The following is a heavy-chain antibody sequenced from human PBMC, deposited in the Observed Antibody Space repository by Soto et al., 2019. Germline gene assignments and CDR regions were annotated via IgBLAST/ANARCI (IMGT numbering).Heavy chain of an antibody. J-gene: IGHJ3*02. CDR2: ISTYNGKT. Sequence: QLQLVQSGGEVKTPGPSVKFSCTTFGYTFTSHGFSWGRQAPGQGLEWMGGISTYNGKTDYAQKFQGRVTMTADTRTSTVYMEVRSLRSDDTAVYYCARLLTEGATYREDAFDMWGQGTKVTVSS. CDR1: GYTFTSHG. CDR3: ARLLTEGATYREDAFDM. D-gene: IGHD1-26*01. V-gene: IGHV1-18*01.